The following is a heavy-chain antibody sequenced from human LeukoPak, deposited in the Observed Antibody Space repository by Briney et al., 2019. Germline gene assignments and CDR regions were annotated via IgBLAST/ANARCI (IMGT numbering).Heavy chain of an antibody. CDR1: EFTISDYH. J-gene: IGHJ2*01. D-gene: IGHD4-17*01. Sequence: GGSLRLSCAASEFTISDYHMSWIRQAPGKGLEWVSYINSRGDTIYYAESVRGRFSISRDDAKNSLFLQMSSLRADDTAVYYCARDRGDNWYFDLWGRGTLVTVSS. CDR2: INSRGDTI. V-gene: IGHV3-11*01. CDR3: ARDRGDNWYFDL.